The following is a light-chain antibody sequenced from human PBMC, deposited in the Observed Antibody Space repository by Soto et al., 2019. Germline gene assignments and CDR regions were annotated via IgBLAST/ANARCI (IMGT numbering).Light chain of an antibody. CDR2: GSS. V-gene: IGLV1-40*01. Sequence: QSVLTQPPSVSGAPGQRVTISCTGSSSNIGAGYDVHWYQQLPGTAPKLLIYGSSNRPSGVPDRLSGSKSGTSASLAITGLQAEDEADYYCQSYDSSLSGSKVFGTGTKVTVL. J-gene: IGLJ1*01. CDR3: QSYDSSLSGSKV. CDR1: SSNIGAGYD.